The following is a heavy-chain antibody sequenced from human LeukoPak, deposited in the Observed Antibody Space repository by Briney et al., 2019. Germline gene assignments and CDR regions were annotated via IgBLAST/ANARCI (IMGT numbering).Heavy chain of an antibody. D-gene: IGHD3-22*01. CDR1: GFTFSSYG. CDR2: ISGSGGST. J-gene: IGHJ4*02. V-gene: IGHV3-23*01. CDR3: ANLYLPGLRDSPLYYYDSSGPDY. Sequence: PGGSLRLSCAASGFTFSSYGMSWVRQAPGKGLEWVSAISGSGGSTYYADSVKGRFTISRDNSKNTLYLQMNSLRAEDTAVYYCANLYLPGLRDSPLYYYDSSGPDYWGQGTLVTVSS.